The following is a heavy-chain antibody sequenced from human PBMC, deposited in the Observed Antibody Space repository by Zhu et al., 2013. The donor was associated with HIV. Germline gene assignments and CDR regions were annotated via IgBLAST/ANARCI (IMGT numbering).Heavy chain of an antibody. V-gene: IGHV4-39*07. CDR1: GDSISSSSYS. CDR2: IYYSGST. D-gene: IGHD2-15*01. Sequence: QVQLQESGPGLVKPSETLSLTCTVSGDSISSSSYSWGWIRQPPGKGLEWIGSIYYSGSTYYNPSLKSRVTISVDTSNNQFSLKLSSVTAADTAVYYCARASYCSGGXCYSGWFDPWAREPWSRLL. CDR3: ARASYCSGGXCYSGWFDP. J-gene: IGHJ5*02.